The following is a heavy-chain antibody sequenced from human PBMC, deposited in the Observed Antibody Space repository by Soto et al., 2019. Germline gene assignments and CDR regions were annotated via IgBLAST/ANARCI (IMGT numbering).Heavy chain of an antibody. CDR3: AKRRGAGGHFDY. CDR1: GFTFSSYA. D-gene: IGHD2-15*01. V-gene: IGHV3-23*01. J-gene: IGHJ4*02. CDR2: VSIGGST. Sequence: PGGSLRLSCAASGFTFSSYAMGWVRQGPGKGLEWVAVVSIGGSTHYADSVRGRFTISRDNSKNTLSLQMNSLTAEDTAVYFCAKRRGAGGHFDYWGQGALVRVSS.